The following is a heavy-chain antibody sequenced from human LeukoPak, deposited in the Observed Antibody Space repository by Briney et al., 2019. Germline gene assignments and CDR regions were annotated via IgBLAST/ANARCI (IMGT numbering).Heavy chain of an antibody. V-gene: IGHV5-51*01. Sequence: GESLKISCKGSGYSFTNYWIGWVRQMPGKGLEWIWIIYPGDSDTRYSPSFQGQVTISADKSITTAYLQWSSLKDSDTAMYYCAMNFASGSYGPFDYWGQGTLVTVPS. CDR1: GYSFTNYW. CDR2: IYPGDSDT. D-gene: IGHD3-10*01. CDR3: AMNFASGSYGPFDY. J-gene: IGHJ4*02.